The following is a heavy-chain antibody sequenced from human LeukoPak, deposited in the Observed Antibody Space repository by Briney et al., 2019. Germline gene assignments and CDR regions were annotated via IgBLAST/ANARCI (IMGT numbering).Heavy chain of an antibody. V-gene: IGHV1-2*04. D-gene: IGHD1-26*01. CDR3: ARTSIGWDYYFDY. Sequence: VSVKVSCKASGYTFTGYYIHWLRQAPGQGPEWMGWINPNSGGTNYAQKFQDWVTVTRDTSITTAYMELRRLTFDDTAVYYCARTSIGWDYYFDYWGQGTLVTVSS. J-gene: IGHJ4*02. CDR1: GYTFTGYY. CDR2: INPNSGGT.